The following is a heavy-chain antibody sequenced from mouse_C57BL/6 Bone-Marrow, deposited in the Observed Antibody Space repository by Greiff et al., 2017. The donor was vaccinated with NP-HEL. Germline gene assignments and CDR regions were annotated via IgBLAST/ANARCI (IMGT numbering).Heavy chain of an antibody. CDR1: GFTFSSYA. CDR2: ISDGGSYT. Sequence: EVHLVESGGGLVKPGGSLKLSCAASGFTFSSYAMSWVRQTPEKRLEWVATISDGGSYTYYPDNVKGRFTISRDNAKNNLYLQMSHLKSEDTAMYYCARDGGYYEAWFAYWGQGTLVTVSA. J-gene: IGHJ3*01. V-gene: IGHV5-4*01. CDR3: ARDGGYYEAWFAY. D-gene: IGHD2-3*01.